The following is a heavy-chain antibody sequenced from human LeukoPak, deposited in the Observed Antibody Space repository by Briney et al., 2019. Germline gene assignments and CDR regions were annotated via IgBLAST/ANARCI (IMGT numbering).Heavy chain of an antibody. V-gene: IGHV3-30*18. D-gene: IGHD3-16*01. J-gene: IGHJ4*02. Sequence: GGSLGLSCAASGFTFSSYGMHWVRQAPGKGLEWVAVISYDGSNKYYADSVKGRFTISRDNSKNTLYLQMNSLRAEDTAVYYCAKGLKVWVYGVDYWGQGTLVTVSS. CDR1: GFTFSSYG. CDR3: AKGLKVWVYGVDY. CDR2: ISYDGSNK.